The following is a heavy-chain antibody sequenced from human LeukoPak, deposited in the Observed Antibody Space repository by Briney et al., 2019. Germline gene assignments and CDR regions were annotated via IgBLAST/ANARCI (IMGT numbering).Heavy chain of an antibody. CDR3: ARALGSGWYSAFDI. CDR2: ISSSGSTI. D-gene: IGHD6-19*01. CDR1: GFTFSDYY. J-gene: IGHJ3*02. V-gene: IGHV3-11*04. Sequence: PGGSPRLSCAASGFTFSDYYMSWIRQAPGKGLEWVSYISSSGSTIYYADSVKGRFTISRDNAKNSLYLQMNSLRAEDTAVYYCARALGSGWYSAFDIWGQGTMVTVSS.